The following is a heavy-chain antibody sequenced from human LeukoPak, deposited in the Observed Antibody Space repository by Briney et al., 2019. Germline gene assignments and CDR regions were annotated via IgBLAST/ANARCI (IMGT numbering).Heavy chain of an antibody. V-gene: IGHV1-69*04. CDR1: GCTFSSYA. J-gene: IGHJ4*02. CDR3: ASGQSPYGDYSFGY. D-gene: IGHD4-17*01. CDR2: IIPILGIA. Sequence: ASVKVSCKASGCTFSSYAISWVRQAPGQGLEWMGRIIPILGIANYAQKFQGRVTITADKSTSTAYMELSSLRSEDTAVYYCASGQSPYGDYSFGYWGQGTLVTVSS.